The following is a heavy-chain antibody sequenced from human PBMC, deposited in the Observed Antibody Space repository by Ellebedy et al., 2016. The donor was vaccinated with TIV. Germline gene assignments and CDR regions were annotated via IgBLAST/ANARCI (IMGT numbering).Heavy chain of an antibody. CDR3: SRASGYSYGQLFDY. CDR2: IYYSGST. D-gene: IGHD5-18*01. V-gene: IGHV4-59*01. CDR1: GGSISSYY. J-gene: IGHJ4*02. Sequence: MPSETLSLTCTVSGGSISSYYWSWIRQHTGKGLEWIGYIYYSGSTNYNPSLKSRVTISVDTSKNQFSLKLRSVTAADTAVYYGSRASGYSYGQLFDYWGQGTLVTVSS.